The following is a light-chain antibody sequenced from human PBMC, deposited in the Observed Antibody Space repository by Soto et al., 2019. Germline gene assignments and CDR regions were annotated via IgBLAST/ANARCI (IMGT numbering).Light chain of an antibody. V-gene: IGLV2-14*01. CDR2: NVS. Sequence: QSALTQASSWSGSPGHSITISYTGTSSDVGGYNYVSWYQQFPGKVPKLLIYNVSNRPSGVSNRFSGSKSGNTDSLTISGLQAEDEADYFCTSSTSGSLYVFGTRTKVTVL. J-gene: IGLJ1*01. CDR1: SSDVGGYNY. CDR3: TSSTSGSLYV.